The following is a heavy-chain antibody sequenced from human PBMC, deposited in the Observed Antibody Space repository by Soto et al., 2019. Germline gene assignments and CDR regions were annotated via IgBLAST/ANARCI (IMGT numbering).Heavy chain of an antibody. J-gene: IGHJ5*02. D-gene: IGHD3-10*01. CDR3: AKTGMVRGVIPTWFDP. CDR1: GFTFSSYA. CDR2: ISGSGGST. Sequence: GESLKISCAASGFTFSSYAMSWVRQAPGKGLEWVSAISGSGGSTYYADSVKGRFTISRYNSKNTLYLQMNSLRAEDTAVYYCAKTGMVRGVIPTWFDPWGQGTLVTVSS. V-gene: IGHV3-23*01.